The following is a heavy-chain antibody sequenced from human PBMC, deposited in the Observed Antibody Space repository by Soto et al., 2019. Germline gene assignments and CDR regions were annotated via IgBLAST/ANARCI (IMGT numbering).Heavy chain of an antibody. CDR1: GGSFSGYY. D-gene: IGHD5-12*01. CDR3: ARNRLATHYGMDV. CDR2: INHSGST. V-gene: IGHV4-34*01. J-gene: IGHJ6*02. Sequence: SETLSLTCAVYGGSFSGYYWSWIRQPPGKGLEWTGEINHSGSTNYNPSLKSRVTISVDTSKNQFSLKLSSVTAADTAVYYCARNRLATHYGMDVWGQGTTVTVSS.